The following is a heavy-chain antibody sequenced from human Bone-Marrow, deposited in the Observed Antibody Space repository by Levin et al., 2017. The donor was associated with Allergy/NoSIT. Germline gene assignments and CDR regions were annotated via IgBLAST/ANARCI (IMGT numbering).Heavy chain of an antibody. CDR3: ARDHCSSTSCYYY. CDR1: GGTFSSYA. V-gene: IGHV1-69*01. Sequence: KISCKASGGTFSSYAISWVRQAPGQGLEWMGGIIPIFGTANYAQKFQGRVTITADESTSTAYMELSSLRSEDTAVYYCARDHCSSTSCYYYWGQGTLVTVSS. D-gene: IGHD2-2*01. CDR2: IIPIFGTA. J-gene: IGHJ4*02.